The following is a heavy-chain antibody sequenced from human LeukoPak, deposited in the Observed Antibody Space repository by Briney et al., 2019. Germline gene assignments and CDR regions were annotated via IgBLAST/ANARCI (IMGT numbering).Heavy chain of an antibody. Sequence: ETLSLTCAVYGGPFSGYYWSWIRQSPGKGLEWVANIKQDGSEKYYVDSVKGRFTISRDNAKNSLYLQMNSLRAEDTAVYYCARDRGMADYWGQGTLVTVSS. J-gene: IGHJ4*02. CDR2: IKQDGSEK. CDR1: GGPFSGYY. V-gene: IGHV3-7*01. D-gene: IGHD3-10*01. CDR3: ARDRGMADY.